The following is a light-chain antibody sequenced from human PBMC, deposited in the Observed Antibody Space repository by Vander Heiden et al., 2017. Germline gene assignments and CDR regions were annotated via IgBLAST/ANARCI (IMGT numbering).Light chain of an antibody. V-gene: IGLV1-47*01. CDR3: AAGDDSLSAVV. CDR2: RNN. CDR1: SSNIGSNY. Sequence: QSVLTQPPSASGPPGQRVTISCSGRSSNIGSNYVYWYQQLPGTAPKLLIYRNNQRPSGVPDRFSGSKSGTSASLAISGLRSEDEADYYCAAGDDSLSAVVFGGGTKLTVL. J-gene: IGLJ2*01.